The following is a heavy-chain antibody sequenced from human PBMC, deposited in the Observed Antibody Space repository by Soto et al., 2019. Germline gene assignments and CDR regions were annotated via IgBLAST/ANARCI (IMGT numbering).Heavy chain of an antibody. D-gene: IGHD1-20*01. Sequence: GGPLRLSCAASGFTFSSYWMSWVRQAPGKGLEWVANIKQDGSEKYYVDSVKGRFTISRDNSKNTLYLQMNSLRAEDTAVYYSAKDSYNWNPVGDFDYWGQGTQVTVSS. CDR1: GFTFSSYW. CDR3: AKDSYNWNPVGDFDY. CDR2: IKQDGSEK. V-gene: IGHV3-7*03. J-gene: IGHJ4*02.